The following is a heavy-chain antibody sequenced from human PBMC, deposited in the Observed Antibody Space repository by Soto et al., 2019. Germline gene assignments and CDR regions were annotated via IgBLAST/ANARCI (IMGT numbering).Heavy chain of an antibody. D-gene: IGHD3-10*02. V-gene: IGHV1-2*02. CDR2: INPKFGDT. CDR1: GYTFTSYY. J-gene: IGHJ6*02. Sequence: QVQLVQSRAEMKEPGDSVRVSCEASGYTFTSYYIHWVRQAPRQGLEWMGWINPKFGDTTYAQDFQGRVSMTRDMTIRTVYMQLSRLTSEDTGIYYCARNMDYYYGRGSGNGHGFWGQGTTVTVFS. CDR3: ARNMDYYYGRGSGNGHGF.